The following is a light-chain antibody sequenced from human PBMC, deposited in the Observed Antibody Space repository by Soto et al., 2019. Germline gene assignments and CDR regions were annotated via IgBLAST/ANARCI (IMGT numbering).Light chain of an antibody. CDR3: TSFTTDTTVV. Sequence: QSALTQPASVSGSPGQSITISCSGTSSDVGGYNFVSWYRHHPGKAPKLMIYGVTKRPSGVSDRFSGSKSGNTASLTISGLQAEDEADYYCTSFTTDTTVVFGGGTKLTVL. J-gene: IGLJ2*01. V-gene: IGLV2-14*01. CDR2: GVT. CDR1: SSDVGGYNF.